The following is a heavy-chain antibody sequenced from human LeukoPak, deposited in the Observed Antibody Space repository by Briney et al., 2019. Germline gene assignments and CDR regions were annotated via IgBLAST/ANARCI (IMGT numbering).Heavy chain of an antibody. J-gene: IGHJ4*02. CDR2: INHSGGT. V-gene: IGHV4-34*01. D-gene: IGHD3-3*01. CDR1: GGSFSGYS. Sequence: SETLSLTCAVYGGSFSGYSWSWIHQPPGKGLEWIGEINHSGGTNYNPSLKSRVTISIDTSKNQFSLKLSSVTAADTAVYYCARSLYYTVGFTSAPDYWGQGTLVTVSS. CDR3: ARSLYYTVGFTSAPDY.